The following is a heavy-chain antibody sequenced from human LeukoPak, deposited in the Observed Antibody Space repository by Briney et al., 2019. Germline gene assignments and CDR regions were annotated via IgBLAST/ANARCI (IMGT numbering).Heavy chain of an antibody. Sequence: PGGSLRLSCAASGFTFSSHSMNWVRQAPGKGLEWVPYISSSSSTIYYADSVKGRFTISRDNAKNSLYLQMNSLRDEDTAVYYCARSGQYVATYFDYWGQGALVTVSS. CDR2: ISSSSSTI. CDR3: ARSGQYVATYFDY. V-gene: IGHV3-48*02. D-gene: IGHD6-25*01. CDR1: GFTFSSHS. J-gene: IGHJ4*02.